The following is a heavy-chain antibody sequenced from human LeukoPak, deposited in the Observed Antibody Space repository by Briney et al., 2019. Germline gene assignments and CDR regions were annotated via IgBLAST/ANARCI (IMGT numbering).Heavy chain of an antibody. D-gene: IGHD6-13*01. CDR1: GYTFTDHY. J-gene: IGHJ4*02. CDR3: ARDSSSTWYGGTDF. CDR2: INPKSGER. V-gene: IGHV1-2*02. Sequence: ASVEVSCKASGYTFTDHYMHWVRQAPGQGLEWMAWINPKSGERKYAQKFQGRVTATRDTSISTAFMEMSSLRSDDTAMYYCARDSSSTWYGGTDFWGQGTLVTVSS.